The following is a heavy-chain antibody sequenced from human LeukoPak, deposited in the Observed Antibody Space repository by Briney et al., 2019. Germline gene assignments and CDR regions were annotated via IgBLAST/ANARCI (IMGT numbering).Heavy chain of an antibody. CDR1: GYTFTSYG. CDR2: ISAYNGNT. D-gene: IGHD3-22*01. Sequence: ASVKVSCKASGYTFTSYGISWVRQAPGQGLEWMGWISAYNGNTNYAQKLQGRVTMTTDTSTSTAYMELRSLRSDDTAVYYCARVDYYDSSGHPSGAFDIWGHGTMVTVSS. J-gene: IGHJ3*02. V-gene: IGHV1-18*01. CDR3: ARVDYYDSSGHPSGAFDI.